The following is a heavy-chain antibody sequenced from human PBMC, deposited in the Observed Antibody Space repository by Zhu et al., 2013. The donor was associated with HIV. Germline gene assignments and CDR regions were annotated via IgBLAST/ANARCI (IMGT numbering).Heavy chain of an antibody. Sequence: QVQLHESVPGLVKSSETLSLTCTVSGISISGYYWSWIRQPPGKGLEWIGYIHYSGSTKYNPSLKSRVTISIDSSKTQFFLRMTSMTAADTATYYCARLRNGRYHYYYFMDVWGKGATVTVSS. CDR2: IHYSGST. J-gene: IGHJ6*03. V-gene: IGHV4-59*08. CDR1: GISISGYY. D-gene: IGHD3-16*02. CDR3: ARLRNGRYHYYYFMDV.